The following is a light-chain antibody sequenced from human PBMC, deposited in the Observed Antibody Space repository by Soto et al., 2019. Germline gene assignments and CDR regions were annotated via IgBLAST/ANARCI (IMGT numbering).Light chain of an antibody. CDR3: AAWDDSLSGPV. Sequence: QSVLTQTPSASGTPGQRVTIYCSGSSSNIGSNYVYWYQQVPGTAPKLLSYRNNQRPSGVPDRFSGSKSGTSASLAISGLRSEDEADYYCAAWDDSLSGPVFGGGTKLTVL. CDR1: SSNIGSNY. CDR2: RNN. J-gene: IGLJ2*01. V-gene: IGLV1-47*01.